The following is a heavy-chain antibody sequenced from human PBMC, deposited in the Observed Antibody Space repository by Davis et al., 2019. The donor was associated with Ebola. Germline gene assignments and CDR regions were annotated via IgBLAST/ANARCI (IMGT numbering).Heavy chain of an antibody. Sequence: GESLKISCAASGFTFSSYGMHWVRQDTGKGLEWVAVIWYDGSNKYYADSVKGRFTISRDNSKNTAYLQMNSLKTEDTAVYYCTSGITGTRGDYWGQGTLVTVSS. CDR3: TSGITGTRGDY. CDR1: GFTFSSYG. J-gene: IGHJ4*02. V-gene: IGHV3-33*01. D-gene: IGHD1-20*01. CDR2: IWYDGSNK.